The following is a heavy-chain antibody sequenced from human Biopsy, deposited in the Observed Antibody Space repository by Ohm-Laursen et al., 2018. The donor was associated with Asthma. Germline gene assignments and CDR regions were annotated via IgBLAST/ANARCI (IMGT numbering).Heavy chain of an antibody. D-gene: IGHD3-22*01. CDR1: GFTFGNYG. V-gene: IGHV3-30*18. J-gene: IGHJ4*01. CDR3: AKSADYYDSTDYLDF. Sequence: SLRLSCTASGFTFGNYGMHWVRQAPGKGLEWVAVISFDGSNKDFADSVKGRFTISRDNAKNSLYLQMQSLRPEDTAFYYCAKSADYYDSTDYLDFWGRGTLVTVSS. CDR2: ISFDGSNK.